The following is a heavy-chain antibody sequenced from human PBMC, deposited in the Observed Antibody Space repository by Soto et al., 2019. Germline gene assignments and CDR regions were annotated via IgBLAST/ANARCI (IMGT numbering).Heavy chain of an antibody. CDR2: ISGSGGST. V-gene: IGHV3-23*01. CDR3: AKEVVVPAAIYYYYYGMDV. D-gene: IGHD2-2*01. Sequence: PGGSLRLSCAASGFTFSSYAMSWVRQAPGKGLEWVAAISGSGGSTYYADPVKGRFTISRDNSKNTLYLQMNSLRAEDTAVYYCAKEVVVPAAIYYYYYGMDVWGQGTTVTVSS. CDR1: GFTFSSYA. J-gene: IGHJ6*02.